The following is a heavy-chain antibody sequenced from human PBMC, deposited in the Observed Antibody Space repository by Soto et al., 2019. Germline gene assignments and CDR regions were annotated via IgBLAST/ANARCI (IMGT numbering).Heavy chain of an antibody. CDR2: IYYSGST. V-gene: IGHV4-30-2*05. CDR1: GGSISSGGYS. Sequence: PSETLSLTCAVSGGSISSGGYSWSWIRQPPGKGLEWIGYIYYSGSTYYNPSLKSRVTISVDTSKNQFSLKLSSVTAADTAVYYCARNDFWSGYTWFDPWGQGTLVTVSS. J-gene: IGHJ5*02. CDR3: ARNDFWSGYTWFDP. D-gene: IGHD3-3*01.